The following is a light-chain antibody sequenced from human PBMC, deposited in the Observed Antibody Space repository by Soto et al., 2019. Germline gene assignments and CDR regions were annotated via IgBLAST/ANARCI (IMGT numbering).Light chain of an antibody. CDR1: SSDVGGYNY. CDR2: EVT. V-gene: IGLV2-14*01. Sequence: QSALTQPASVSGSPGQSITLSCTGTSSDVGGYNYVSWYQQRPGKAPKLMIYEVTNRPSGVSNRFSGSKSGNTASLTISGLQAEDEADYFCSSYTGNSTLVFGGGTKLTVL. J-gene: IGLJ2*01. CDR3: SSYTGNSTLV.